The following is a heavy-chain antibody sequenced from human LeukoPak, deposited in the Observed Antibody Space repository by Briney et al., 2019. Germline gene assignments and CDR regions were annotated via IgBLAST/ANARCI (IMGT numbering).Heavy chain of an antibody. Sequence: GGSLRLSCEASGFTFSTYPMHWVRQAPDKGLEWVAMISHHGSNEYYADSVKGRFTISRDNSKKTLYLQMNNPRVEDTDIYYCARVHDTTGYYHYFDSWGQGTLVTVSS. CDR1: GFTFSTYP. CDR2: ISHHGSNE. D-gene: IGHD3-9*01. J-gene: IGHJ4*02. CDR3: ARVHDTTGYYHYFDS. V-gene: IGHV3-30*14.